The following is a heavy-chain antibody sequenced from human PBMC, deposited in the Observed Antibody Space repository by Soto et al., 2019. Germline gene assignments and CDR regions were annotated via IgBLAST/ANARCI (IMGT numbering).Heavy chain of an antibody. CDR2: ISSSSSTI. Sequence: GGSLRLSCAASGFTFSSYSMNWVRQAPGKGLEWVSYISSSSSTIYYADSVKGRFTISRDNAKNSLYLQMNSLRDEDTAVYYRARWTYADTANSYYFDYWGQGTLVTVSS. V-gene: IGHV3-48*02. D-gene: IGHD5-18*01. J-gene: IGHJ4*02. CDR1: GFTFSSYS. CDR3: ARWTYADTANSYYFDY.